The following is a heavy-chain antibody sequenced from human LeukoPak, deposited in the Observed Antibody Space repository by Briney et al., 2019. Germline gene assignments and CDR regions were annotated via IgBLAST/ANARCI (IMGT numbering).Heavy chain of an antibody. CDR3: ARDRERIVVVPAAKNGGSNPFDY. CDR1: GFTFSSYG. J-gene: IGHJ4*02. Sequence: GRSLRLSCAASGFTFSSYGMHWVRQAPGKGLEWVAVIWYDGSNKYHADSVKGRFTISRDNSKNTLYLQMNSLRAEDTAVYYCARDRERIVVVPAAKNGGSNPFDYWGQGTLVTVSS. CDR2: IWYDGSNK. V-gene: IGHV3-33*01. D-gene: IGHD2-2*01.